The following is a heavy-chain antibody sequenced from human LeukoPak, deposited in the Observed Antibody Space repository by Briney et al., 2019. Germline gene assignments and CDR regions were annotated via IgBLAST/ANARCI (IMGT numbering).Heavy chain of an antibody. CDR1: GFTFDDYA. CDR3: AKDIAYQLHSYGMDV. V-gene: IGHV3-9*01. J-gene: IGHJ6*02. D-gene: IGHD2-2*01. Sequence: GGSLRLSCAASGFTFDDYAMHWVRHAPGKGLEWVSGISWNSGSIGYADSVKGRFTISRDNAKNSLYLQMNSLRAEDTALYYCAKDIAYQLHSYGMDVWGQGTTVTVSS. CDR2: ISWNSGSI.